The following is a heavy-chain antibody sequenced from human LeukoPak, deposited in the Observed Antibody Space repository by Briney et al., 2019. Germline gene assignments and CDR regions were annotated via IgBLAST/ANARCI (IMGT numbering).Heavy chain of an antibody. CDR2: ISSRGSTI. Sequence: GGSLRLSCAASGFTFSSYEMNWVRQAPGKGLEWVSYISSRGSTIYYADSVKGRFTISRDNAKNSLYLQMNSLRAEDTAVYYCTRDLTCSGGSCYSVAFDIWGQGTMVTVSS. CDR3: TRDLTCSGGSCYSVAFDI. J-gene: IGHJ3*02. CDR1: GFTFSSYE. D-gene: IGHD2-15*01. V-gene: IGHV3-48*03.